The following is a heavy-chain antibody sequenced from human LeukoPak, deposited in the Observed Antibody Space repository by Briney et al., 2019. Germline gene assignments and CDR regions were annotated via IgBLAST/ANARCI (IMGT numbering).Heavy chain of an antibody. D-gene: IGHD3-22*01. V-gene: IGHV4-59*01. CDR3: ARGADYYDSSGYFNPNNWFDP. CDR2: IYYSGST. CDR1: GVSISSYY. J-gene: IGHJ5*02. Sequence: SETLSLTGTGSGVSISSYYWSWIRQPPGKGLEWIGYIYYSGSTNYNPSLKSRVTISVDTSKNQFSLKLSSVTAADTAVYYCARGADYYDSSGYFNPNNWFDPWGQGTLVTVSS.